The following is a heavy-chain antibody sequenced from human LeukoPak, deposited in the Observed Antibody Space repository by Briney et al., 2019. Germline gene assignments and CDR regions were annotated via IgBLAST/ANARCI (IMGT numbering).Heavy chain of an antibody. D-gene: IGHD2-2*01. CDR1: GYTFTSYY. CDR3: ARDLSYCSSTSCFYDY. V-gene: IGHV1-46*01. Sequence: GASVTVSCKASGYTFTSYYMHWVRQAPGQGLEWMGIINPSGGSTSYAQKFQGRVTMTRDTSTSTVYMELSSLRSEDTAVYYCARDLSYCSSTSCFYDYWGQGTLVTVSS. CDR2: INPSGGST. J-gene: IGHJ4*02.